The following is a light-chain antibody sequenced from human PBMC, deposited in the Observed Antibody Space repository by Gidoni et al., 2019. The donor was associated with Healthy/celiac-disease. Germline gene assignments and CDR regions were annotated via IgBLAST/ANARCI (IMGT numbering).Light chain of an antibody. CDR1: QSVSSY. CDR3: QQRSNWPPIYT. J-gene: IGKJ2*01. Sequence: DIVLTQSPATLSLSPGERATLSCRASQSVSSYLAWYQQKPGQSPSLLIYDASNRATGIPARFSGSGSWTDFTLTISSLEPEDFAVYYCQQRSNWPPIYTFGQGTKLEIK. CDR2: DAS. V-gene: IGKV3-11*01.